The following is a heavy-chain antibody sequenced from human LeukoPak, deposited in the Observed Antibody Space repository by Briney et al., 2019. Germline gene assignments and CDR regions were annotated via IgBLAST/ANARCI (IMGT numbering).Heavy chain of an antibody. CDR1: GGSFSGYY. J-gene: IGHJ4*02. V-gene: IGHV4-34*01. CDR3: ARRYSSSCPDY. Sequence: SETLSLTCAVYGGSFSGYYWSWTRQPPGKGLEWIGEINHSGSTNYNPSLKSRVTISVDTSKNQFSLKLSSVTAADTAVYYCARRYSSSCPDYWGQGTLVTVSS. D-gene: IGHD6-13*01. CDR2: INHSGST.